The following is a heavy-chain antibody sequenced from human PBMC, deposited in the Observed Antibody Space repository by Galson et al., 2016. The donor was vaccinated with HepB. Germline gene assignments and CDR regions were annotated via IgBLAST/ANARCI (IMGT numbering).Heavy chain of an antibody. Sequence: ETLSLTCAVSGGSISSSNWWSWVRQPPGKGLEWIGEIYHSGSTNYHPSLKHRVTISVDKSNNQFTLKLSSVTAADTAVYYCARHRTYGDSPAAFEIWGQGTMVTVSS. V-gene: IGHV4-4*02. CDR1: GGSISSSNW. D-gene: IGHD2-21*02. CDR2: IYHSGST. J-gene: IGHJ3*02. CDR3: ARHRTYGDSPAAFEI.